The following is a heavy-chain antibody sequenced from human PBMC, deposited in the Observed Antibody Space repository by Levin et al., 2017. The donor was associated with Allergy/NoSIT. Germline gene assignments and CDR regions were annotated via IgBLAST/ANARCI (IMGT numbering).Heavy chain of an antibody. CDR1: GFVFWGYA. D-gene: IGHD5-12*01. CDR2: ISGSGGMT. CDR3: AKDGLEWLRVTERIDYFDS. J-gene: IGHJ4*02. Sequence: HPGGSLRLSCAASGFVFWGYAMNWVRQAPGKGLEWVASISGSGGMTEYAASVKGRFTISRDRSKNTVYLQLNSVRAEDTAVYYCAKDGLEWLRVTERIDYFDSWGQGTLVTVSS. V-gene: IGHV3-23*01.